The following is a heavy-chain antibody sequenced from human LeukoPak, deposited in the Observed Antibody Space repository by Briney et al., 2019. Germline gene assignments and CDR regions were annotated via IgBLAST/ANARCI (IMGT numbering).Heavy chain of an antibody. CDR3: ASSPGNAAPKKDVFDM. Sequence: PGGSLRLSCAASGFTFSNAWMSWVRQAPGKGLEWVGRIKSKTDGGTTDYAAPVKGRFTISRDDSKNTLYLQMNSLRAEDTAVYYCASSPGNAAPKKDVFDMGGKGKRVTVS. D-gene: IGHD1-1*01. J-gene: IGHJ3*02. V-gene: IGHV3-15*01. CDR2: IKSKTDGGTT. CDR1: GFTFSNAW.